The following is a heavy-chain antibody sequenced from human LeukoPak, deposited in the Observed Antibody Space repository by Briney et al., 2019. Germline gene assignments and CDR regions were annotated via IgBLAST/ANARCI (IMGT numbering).Heavy chain of an antibody. J-gene: IGHJ4*02. Sequence: ASVKVSCKASGYTFTGYYMHWVRQAPGQGLEWMGWINPNSGGTNYAQKFQGRVTMTRDTSISTAYMELSRLRSDDTAVYYCARDRRVTPRSSCMPAGYYWGQSTVITVSS. D-gene: IGHD4-23*01. CDR3: ARDRRVTPRSSCMPAGYY. CDR1: GYTFTGYY. CDR2: INPNSGGT. V-gene: IGHV1-2*02.